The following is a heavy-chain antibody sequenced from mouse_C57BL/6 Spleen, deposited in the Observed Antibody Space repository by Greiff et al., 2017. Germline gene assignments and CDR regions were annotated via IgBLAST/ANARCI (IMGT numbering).Heavy chain of an antibody. V-gene: IGHV1-59*01. J-gene: IGHJ4*01. CDR1: GYTFTSYW. CDR3: ARGCPPDAMDY. Sequence: QVQLQQPGAELVRPGTSVKLSCKASGYTFTSYWMHWVKQRPGQGLEWIGVIDPSDSYTNYNQKFKGKATLTVDTSSSTAYMQLSSLTSEDSAVYYCARGCPPDAMDYWGQGTSVTVSS. CDR2: IDPSDSYT.